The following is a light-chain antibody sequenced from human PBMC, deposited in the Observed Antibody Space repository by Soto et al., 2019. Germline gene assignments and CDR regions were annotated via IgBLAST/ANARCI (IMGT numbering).Light chain of an antibody. J-gene: IGLJ2*01. V-gene: IGLV1-40*01. CDR2: NNT. CDR3: QSFDSSLTAPI. Sequence: QAVVTQPPSVSGAPGQRVTISCTGSNSNIGADSEVHWYQQFPGTAPKLLISNNTSRPSGVPGRFSGSRSGTSASLAITGLQSEDEADYYCQSFDSSLTAPILGVGTKVPS. CDR1: NSNIGADSE.